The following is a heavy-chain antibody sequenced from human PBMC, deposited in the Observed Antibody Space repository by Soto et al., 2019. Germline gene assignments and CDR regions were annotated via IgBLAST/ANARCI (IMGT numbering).Heavy chain of an antibody. V-gene: IGHV5-51*01. D-gene: IGHD3-16*01. Sequence: PGESLKISCKGSGYSFTTYWIGWVRQMPGKGLEWMGMIYPGDSDTRYSPSFQGQVTVSADKSISTAYLQWSRLKASDTAMYYCATFQLWAKLFGHWGQGTLVTVSS. J-gene: IGHJ4*02. CDR3: ATFQLWAKLFGH. CDR1: GYSFTTYW. CDR2: IYPGDSDT.